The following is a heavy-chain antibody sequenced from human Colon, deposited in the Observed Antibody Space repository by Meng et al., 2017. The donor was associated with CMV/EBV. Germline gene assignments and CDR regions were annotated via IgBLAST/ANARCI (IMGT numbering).Heavy chain of an antibody. CDR3: ARARGGANHYYHGMDG. CDR2: ILPVLDVG. Sequence: SVKVSCKASGGTFSTNAITWVRQAPGHGLEWMGGILPVLDVGHHAQKFQGRVTITADKSTSTAYMELSSLRSDDTAVYYCARARGGANHYYHGMDGWGQGSTVTVSS. D-gene: IGHD4/OR15-4a*01. J-gene: IGHJ6*02. V-gene: IGHV1-69*10. CDR1: GGTFSTNA.